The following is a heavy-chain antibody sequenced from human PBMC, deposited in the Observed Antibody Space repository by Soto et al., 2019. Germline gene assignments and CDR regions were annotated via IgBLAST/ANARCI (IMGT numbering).Heavy chain of an antibody. CDR2: IYYSGST. CDR3: ARAGVATIYPRNNWFDP. V-gene: IGHV4-30-4*01. D-gene: IGHD5-12*01. J-gene: IGHJ5*02. CDR1: GGSISSGDYY. Sequence: LSLTRTVSGGSISSGDYYGSWIRQPPGKGLEWIGYIYYSGSTYYNPSLKSRVTISVDTSKNQFSLNLSSVTAADTAMYYCARAGVATIYPRNNWFDPWGQGTLVTVSS.